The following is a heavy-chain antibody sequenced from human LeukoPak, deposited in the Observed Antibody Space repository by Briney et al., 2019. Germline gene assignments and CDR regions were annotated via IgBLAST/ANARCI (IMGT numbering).Heavy chain of an antibody. CDR2: IWYDGSNK. D-gene: IGHD3-10*01. Sequence: GGSLRLSCAASGFTFSSYGMHWVRQAPGKGLEWVAVIWYDGSNKYYANSVKGRFTISRDNSKNTLYLQMNSLRAEDTAVYYCAKAGGSGPTDYWGQGTLVTVSS. J-gene: IGHJ4*02. CDR3: AKAGGSGPTDY. CDR1: GFTFSSYG. V-gene: IGHV3-33*06.